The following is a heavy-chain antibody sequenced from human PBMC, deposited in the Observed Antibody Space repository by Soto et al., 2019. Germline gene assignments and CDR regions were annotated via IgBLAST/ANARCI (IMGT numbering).Heavy chain of an antibody. V-gene: IGHV3-21*01. Sequence: EVQLVESGGGLVKPGGSLRLSCAASGFIFSSYRMNWVRQAPGKGLEWVSSISSSDTYIYYADSVKGRFTISRDNAKNSLYLQMNSMRAEDTAVYYCARERVAGTNWFDPWGQGTLVTVSS. CDR2: ISSSDTYI. CDR3: ARERVAGTNWFDP. CDR1: GFIFSSYR. D-gene: IGHD6-19*01. J-gene: IGHJ5*02.